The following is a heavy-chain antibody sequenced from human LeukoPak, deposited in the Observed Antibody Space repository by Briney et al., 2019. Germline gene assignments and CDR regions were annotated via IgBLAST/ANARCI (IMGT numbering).Heavy chain of an antibody. CDR2: IYYSGST. CDR3: ASGYCSSTSCLDY. V-gene: IGHV4-59*01. J-gene: IGHJ4*02. CDR1: GGSISSYY. Sequence: SETLSLTCTVSGGSISSYYWSWIRQPPGKGLEWIGYIYYSGSTNYNPSLKSRVAISVDTSKNQFSLKLSSVTAADTAVYYCASGYCSSTSCLDYWGQGTLVTVSS. D-gene: IGHD2-2*03.